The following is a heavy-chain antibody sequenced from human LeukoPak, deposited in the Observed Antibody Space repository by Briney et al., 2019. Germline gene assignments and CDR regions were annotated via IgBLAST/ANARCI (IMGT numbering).Heavy chain of an antibody. Sequence: ASETLSLTCAVSGGSISSGGYSWSWIRQPPGKGLEWTGYIYDSGSTYYNPSLKSRVTISLDRSKNQFSLKLSSVTAADTAVYYCARYGGSGTYFFDYWGRGTLVTVSS. CDR3: ARYGGSGTYFFDY. J-gene: IGHJ4*02. V-gene: IGHV4-30-2*01. D-gene: IGHD3-10*01. CDR1: GGSISSGGYS. CDR2: IYDSGST.